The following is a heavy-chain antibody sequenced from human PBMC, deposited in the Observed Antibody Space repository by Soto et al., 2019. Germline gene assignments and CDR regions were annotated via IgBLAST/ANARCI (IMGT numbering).Heavy chain of an antibody. Sequence: SETLSLTCTVSGGSISSYYWSWIRQPPGKGLEWIGYIYYSGSTNYNPSLKSRVTISVDTSKNQFSLKLSSVTAADTAVYYCAKYSSRKYYFDYWGQGTLVT. V-gene: IGHV4-59*01. CDR1: GGSISSYY. D-gene: IGHD6-19*01. CDR3: AKYSSRKYYFDY. CDR2: IYYSGST. J-gene: IGHJ4*02.